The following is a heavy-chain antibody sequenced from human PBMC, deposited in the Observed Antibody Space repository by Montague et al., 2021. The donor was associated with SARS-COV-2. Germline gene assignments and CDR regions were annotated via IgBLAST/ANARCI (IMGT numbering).Heavy chain of an antibody. Sequence: SLRLSCAASGFTFSSYTITWVRQAPGKGLEWVSGISGSDGSTYYADSAKGRFTISRDNSKNTLYLQMNSLRAEDTAVYYCAKDRFSSGWFGGLDYWGQGTLVTVSS. CDR3: AKDRFSSGWFGGLDY. V-gene: IGHV3-23*01. D-gene: IGHD6-19*01. CDR2: ISGSDGST. CDR1: GFTFSSYT. J-gene: IGHJ4*02.